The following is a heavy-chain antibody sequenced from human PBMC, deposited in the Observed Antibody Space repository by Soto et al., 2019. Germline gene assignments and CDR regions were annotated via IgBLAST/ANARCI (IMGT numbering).Heavy chain of an antibody. Sequence: GGSLRLSCAASGFTFSSYAMSWVRQAPGKGLEWVSAISGSGGSTYYADSVKGRFTISRDNSKNTLYLQMNSLRAEDTAVYYCASTVAGTLWYYYYGMDVWGQGTTVTVSS. CDR2: ISGSGGST. D-gene: IGHD6-19*01. J-gene: IGHJ6*02. CDR3: ASTVAGTLWYYYYGMDV. V-gene: IGHV3-23*01. CDR1: GFTFSSYA.